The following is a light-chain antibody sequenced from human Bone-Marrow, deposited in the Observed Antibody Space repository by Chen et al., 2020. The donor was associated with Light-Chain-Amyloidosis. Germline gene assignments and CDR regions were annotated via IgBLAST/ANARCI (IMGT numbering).Light chain of an antibody. CDR2: GSS. Sequence: DIVFTQSPGTLSLSPGEGANLSCRASRTISSNYLTWYHQKFGQAPRLLIDGSSSRSTGIPDRFTGSGSGTDFTLTINRLEPEDFAMYYCQQYGTSPLTVGGGTKVEIK. CDR1: RTISSNY. CDR3: QQYGTSPLT. V-gene: IGKV3-20*01. J-gene: IGKJ4*01.